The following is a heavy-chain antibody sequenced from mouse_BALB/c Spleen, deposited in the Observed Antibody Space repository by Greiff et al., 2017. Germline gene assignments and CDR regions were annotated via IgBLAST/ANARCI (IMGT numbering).Heavy chain of an antibody. J-gene: IGHJ3*01. V-gene: IGHV2-9*02. CDR2: IWAGGST. D-gene: IGHD1-1*01. CDR1: GFSLTSYG. CDR3: ARYYGSSPFAY. Sequence: VKVVESGPGLVAPSQSLSITCTVSGFSLTSYGVHWVRQPPGKGLEWLGVIWAGGSTNYNSALMSRLSISKDNSKSQVFLKMNSLQTDDTAMYYCARYYGSSPFAYWGQGTLVTVSA.